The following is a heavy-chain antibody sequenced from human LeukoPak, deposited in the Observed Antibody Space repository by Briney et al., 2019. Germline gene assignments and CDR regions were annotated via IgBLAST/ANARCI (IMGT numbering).Heavy chain of an antibody. CDR1: GGSISSYY. Sequence: KTSESLSLSCTVPGGSISSYYWSCIRQRPGEGLEWMGHIHNSGRNKSNPLIKRRITISVDTSKNQFSLKLSSVTAADTAVYYCARTKGGCSGGNCPLGYWGQGTRVTVSA. CDR2: IHNSGRN. D-gene: IGHD2-15*01. CDR3: ARTKGGCSGGNCPLGY. J-gene: IGHJ4*02. V-gene: IGHV4-59*13.